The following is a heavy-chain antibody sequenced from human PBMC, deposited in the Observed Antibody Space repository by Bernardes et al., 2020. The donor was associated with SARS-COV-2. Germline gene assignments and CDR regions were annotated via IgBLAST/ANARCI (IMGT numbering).Heavy chain of an antibody. CDR3: ARRTRFVYRYGFEV. Sequence: GGSLRLSCAASGFTVSSNYMTWVRQAPGKGLEWVSVVYPAGSTYFADSVKGRFTLSRDNSRNTLDLQMNSLKGEDKGVYDCARRTRFVYRYGFEVWGQGATVTV. CDR1: GFTVSSNY. V-gene: IGHV3-53*01. D-gene: IGHD3-3*01. J-gene: IGHJ3*01. CDR2: VYPAGST.